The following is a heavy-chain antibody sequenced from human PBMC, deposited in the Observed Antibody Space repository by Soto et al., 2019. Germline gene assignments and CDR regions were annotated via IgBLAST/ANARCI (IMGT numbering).Heavy chain of an antibody. CDR1: GYPFTGYY. D-gene: IGHD2-15*01. CDR3: ARRPMWRQVAQDYGMDV. V-gene: IGHV1-2*02. CDR2: VSPKTGET. J-gene: IGHJ6*02. Sequence: QVQLVQSGSEVKKPGASVTVSCKASGYPFTGYYIHWVRQAPGQGPEWMGWVSPKTGETNYVPKFQGRVTMTPETSTSTAYLELTRLRSDDTAVYYCARRPMWRQVAQDYGMDVWGHGTTVTVS.